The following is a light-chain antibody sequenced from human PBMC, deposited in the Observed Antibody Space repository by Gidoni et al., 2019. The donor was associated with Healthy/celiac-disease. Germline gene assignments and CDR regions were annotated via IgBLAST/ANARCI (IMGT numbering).Light chain of an antibody. V-gene: IGLV1-47*01. Sequence: QSVLTQPPSASGTPGQRVTISCSGSSSNIGSNYVYWYQQPPGTAPKLLIYRNNQRPSGVPDRFSGSTSGTSASLAISGLRSEDEADYYCAAWDDSLSGLFGGGTKLTVL. CDR1: SSNIGSNY. J-gene: IGLJ2*01. CDR3: AAWDDSLSGL. CDR2: RNN.